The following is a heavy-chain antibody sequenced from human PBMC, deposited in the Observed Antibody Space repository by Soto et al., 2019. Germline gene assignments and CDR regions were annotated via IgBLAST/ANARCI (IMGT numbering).Heavy chain of an antibody. J-gene: IGHJ4*02. D-gene: IGHD3-22*01. CDR3: AREFPSYESSDSYFDY. CDR2: TYYRSKWYN. CDR1: GDSVSGNSAA. Sequence: SQTLSLTCAISGDSVSGNSAAWNWIRQSPSRGPEWLGRTYYRSKWYNDYAVSVKSRITVTPDTSKNQFSLHLNSVTPEDTAVYYCAREFPSYESSDSYFDYWGQGALVTVSS. V-gene: IGHV6-1*01.